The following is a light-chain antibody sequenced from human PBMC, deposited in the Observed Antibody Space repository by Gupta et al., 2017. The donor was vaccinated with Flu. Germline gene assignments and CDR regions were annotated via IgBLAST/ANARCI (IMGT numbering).Light chain of an antibody. CDR3: KHSRNWPHT. CDR1: EFISSN. J-gene: IGKJ2*01. V-gene: IGKV3-15*01. CDR2: DAS. Sequence: PDTLSLSPGERATLSCRASEFISSNLDWYQQSPGQAPRLLIFDASTRATGIPARFSGSGYGTEFTLTISNLQSEDFAVYYCKHSRNWPHTFGQGTRLEIK.